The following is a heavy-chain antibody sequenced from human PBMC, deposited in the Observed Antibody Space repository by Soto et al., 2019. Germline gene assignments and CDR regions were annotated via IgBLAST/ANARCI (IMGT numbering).Heavy chain of an antibody. D-gene: IGHD5-18*01. CDR1: GFTFSSYW. V-gene: IGHV3-66*01. Sequence: PGGSLRLSCAASGFTFSSYWMHWVRQAPGKGLVWVSVIYSGGSTYYADSVKGRFTISRDNSKNTLYLQMNSLRAEDTAVYYCARRTGIELDYGMDVWGQGTTVTVSS. CDR2: IYSGGST. CDR3: ARRTGIELDYGMDV. J-gene: IGHJ6*02.